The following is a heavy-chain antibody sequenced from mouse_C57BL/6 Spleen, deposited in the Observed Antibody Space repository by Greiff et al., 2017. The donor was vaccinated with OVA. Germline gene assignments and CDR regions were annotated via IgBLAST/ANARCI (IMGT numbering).Heavy chain of an antibody. CDR3: TRDSNYYGSSYRDY. CDR2: ISSGGDYI. V-gene: IGHV5-9-1*02. D-gene: IGHD1-1*01. Sequence: EVKLMESGEGLVKPGGSLKLSCAASGFTFSSYAMSWVRQTPEKRLEWVAYISSGGDYIYYADTVKGRFTISRDNARNTLYLQMSSLKSEDTAMYYCTRDSNYYGSSYRDYWGQGTTLTVSS. J-gene: IGHJ2*01. CDR1: GFTFSSYA.